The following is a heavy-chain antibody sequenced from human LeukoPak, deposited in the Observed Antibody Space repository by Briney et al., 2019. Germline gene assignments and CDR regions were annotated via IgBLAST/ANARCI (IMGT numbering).Heavy chain of an antibody. CDR1: GFTFSSYS. V-gene: IGHV3-21*01. Sequence: GGSLRLSCAASGFTFSSYSMNWVRQAPGKGREWVSSINTRSYIYSADSVKGRFTISRDNDKNSVYLQMNSLRAEDTAVYYCAREGGYCYGASCRFFDSWGQGTLLTVSS. J-gene: IGHJ4*02. CDR3: AREGGYCYGASCRFFDS. D-gene: IGHD2-15*01. CDR2: INTRSYI.